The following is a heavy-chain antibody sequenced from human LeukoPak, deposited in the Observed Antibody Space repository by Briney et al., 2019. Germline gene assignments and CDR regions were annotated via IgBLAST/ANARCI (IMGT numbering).Heavy chain of an antibody. J-gene: IGHJ4*02. CDR3: AKEGRDGFNYDY. CDR2: ISYDGSNK. D-gene: IGHD5-24*01. V-gene: IGHV3-30*18. Sequence: GGSLRLSCAASGFTFSSYGITWVRQAPGKGLEWVAVISYDGSNKYYADSVKGRFTVSRDNSKNTLYLQMNSLRAEDTAVYYCAKEGRDGFNYDYWGQGTLVTVSS. CDR1: GFTFSSYG.